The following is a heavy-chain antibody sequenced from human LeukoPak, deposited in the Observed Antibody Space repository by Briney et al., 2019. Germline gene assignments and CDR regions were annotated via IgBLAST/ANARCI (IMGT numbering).Heavy chain of an antibody. V-gene: IGHV3-9*01. CDR2: ISWNSGSI. CDR3: AKDTQVRGVMSFYVGY. Sequence: RAGGSLRLSCAASGFTFSSYAMSWVRQAPGKGLEWVSGISWNSGSIGYADSMKGRFTISRDNAKNSLYLQMNSLRAEDTVVYYCAKDTQVRGVMSFYVGYWGQGTLVTVSS. CDR1: GFTFSSYA. J-gene: IGHJ4*02. D-gene: IGHD3-10*01.